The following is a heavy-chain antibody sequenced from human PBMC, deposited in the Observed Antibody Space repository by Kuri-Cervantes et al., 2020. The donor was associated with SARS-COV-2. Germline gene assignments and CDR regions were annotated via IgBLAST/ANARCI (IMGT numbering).Heavy chain of an antibody. CDR3: ATGDRGYSYGPDY. D-gene: IGHD5-18*01. CDR1: GFTFSSYW. J-gene: IGHJ4*02. CDR2: IKQDGSEK. V-gene: IGHV3-7*05. Sequence: GGSLRLSCAASGFTFSSYWMSWVRQAPGKGLEWVANIKQDGSEKYYVDSVKGRFTISRDNAKNSLYLQMNSLRAEDTAVYYCATGDRGYSYGPDYWGQGTLVTVSS.